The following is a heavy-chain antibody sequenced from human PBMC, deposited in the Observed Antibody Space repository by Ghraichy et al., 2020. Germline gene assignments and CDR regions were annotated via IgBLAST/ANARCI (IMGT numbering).Heavy chain of an antibody. CDR3: AKDGGGGYYGKTFDY. J-gene: IGHJ4*02. D-gene: IGHD3-16*01. V-gene: IGHV3-30*02. Sequence: GGSLRLSCAATGFTFSNYGMHWVRQAPGKGLEWVAFMRYDGSAKYYADSVKGRFTISRDNSKSTLYLQMNSLRAEDTAVYSCAKDGGGGYYGKTFDYWGQGTLVTVSS. CDR1: GFTFSNYG. CDR2: MRYDGSAK.